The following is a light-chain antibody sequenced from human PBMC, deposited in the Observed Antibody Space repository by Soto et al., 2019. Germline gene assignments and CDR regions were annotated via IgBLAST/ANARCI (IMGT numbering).Light chain of an antibody. Sequence: QSVLTQPRSVSGSPGQSVTISCTGTSSDVGAYKYVSWYQQHPGKAPKVIIFDVNERPSGVPGRFSGSKSGNTASLISSGLQTEGDADYDCCSYTGRFYSFGTGTKVTVL. J-gene: IGLJ1*01. CDR1: SSDVGAYKY. CDR2: DVN. V-gene: IGLV2-11*01. CDR3: CSYTGRFYS.